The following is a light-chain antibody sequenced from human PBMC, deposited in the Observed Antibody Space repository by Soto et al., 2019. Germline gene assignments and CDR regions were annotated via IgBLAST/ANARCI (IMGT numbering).Light chain of an antibody. CDR2: KAS. CDR1: QSITSW. Sequence: DIQMTQSPSTLSASVGDRVTITCRASQSITSWLAWYQQKPGKAPNLLIYKASSLESGVPSRFSGSGSGTEFTLTISSLQPDDFATYYCQQYHSSPTFGQGTRLEIK. CDR3: QQYHSSPT. V-gene: IGKV1-5*03. J-gene: IGKJ2*01.